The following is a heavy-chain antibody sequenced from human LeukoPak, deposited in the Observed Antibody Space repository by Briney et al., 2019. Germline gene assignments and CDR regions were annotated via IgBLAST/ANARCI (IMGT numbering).Heavy chain of an antibody. Sequence: GGSLRLSCAASGFTVSSNYMSWVRQAPGKGLEWVSLIYSGGGTYYADSVKGRFTISRDKSRNTLCLQMNSLRAEDTAVYYCVRGPGYPGGKLDYWGQGTPVTVSS. CDR1: GFTVSSNY. CDR3: VRGPGYPGGKLDY. CDR2: IYSGGGT. V-gene: IGHV3-53*01. D-gene: IGHD3-16*01. J-gene: IGHJ4*02.